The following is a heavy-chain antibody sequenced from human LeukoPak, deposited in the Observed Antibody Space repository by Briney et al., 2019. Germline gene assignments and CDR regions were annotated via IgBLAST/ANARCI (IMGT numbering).Heavy chain of an antibody. CDR1: GLSLSTIGVG. V-gene: IGHV2-5*01. J-gene: IGHJ6*02. Sequence: ESGPTLVSPTQTLTLTCTFSGLSLSTIGVGVVWIRQPPGKALEWLGVTYWNGDKRYNPSLKSRLTITKDTSRNQEVLTMTNMDPVDTATYYCGHRRESFDYHGVDVWGQGTTVTVSS. CDR3: GHRRESFDYHGVDV. CDR2: TYWNGDK.